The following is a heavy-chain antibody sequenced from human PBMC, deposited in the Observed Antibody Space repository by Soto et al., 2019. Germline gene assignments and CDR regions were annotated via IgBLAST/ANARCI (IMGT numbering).Heavy chain of an antibody. CDR1: GGSISTYY. J-gene: IGHJ3*02. CDR3: ARDAGYQLTGAFDI. Sequence: QVQVQESGPGLVKPSETLSLTCTVSGGSISTYYWSWIRQPPGKGLEWFGYVTYSGGPTYHPPLKSRVTISVDTSKKFSLNLTSVTAADTAVYYCARDAGYQLTGAFDIWGQGTMVTVSS. V-gene: IGHV4-59*01. D-gene: IGHD2-2*01. CDR2: VTYSGGP.